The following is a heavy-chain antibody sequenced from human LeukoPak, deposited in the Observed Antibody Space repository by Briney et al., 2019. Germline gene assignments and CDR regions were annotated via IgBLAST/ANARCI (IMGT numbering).Heavy chain of an antibody. CDR3: ARDDGLGTFDY. CDR2: IYYSGST. D-gene: IGHD1-1*01. CDR1: GGSIRSYY. V-gene: IGHV4-59*01. J-gene: IGHJ4*02. Sequence: PSETLSLTCIVSGGSIRSYYWSWIRQPPGKGLEWIGYIYYSGSTKYNPSLKSRVTISVDTSKNQFSLKLSSVTAADTAVYYCARDDGLGTFDYWGQGTLVTVSS.